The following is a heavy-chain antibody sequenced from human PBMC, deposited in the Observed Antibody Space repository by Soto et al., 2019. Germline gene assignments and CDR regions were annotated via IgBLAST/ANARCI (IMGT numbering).Heavy chain of an antibody. CDR1: GFTFSGNV. Sequence: GGSLRLSCVASGFTFSGNVMSWVRQAPGKGLEWFSIISGSGGSTYYADSVKGRFTISRDNSNNTLYLQMHSLTAADTAVYYCAKNGCGGDCYSSVAGNWFDPWGQGTLVTVSS. J-gene: IGHJ5*02. D-gene: IGHD2-21*02. V-gene: IGHV3-23*01. CDR3: AKNGCGGDCYSSVAGNWFDP. CDR2: ISGSGGST.